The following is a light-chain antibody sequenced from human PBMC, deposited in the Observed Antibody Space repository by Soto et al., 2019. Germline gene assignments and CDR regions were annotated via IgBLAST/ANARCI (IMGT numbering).Light chain of an antibody. Sequence: QSALTQPRSVSGSPGQSVTVSCTGTSSDVGGYNYVSWYQQHPGKAPKLMIYDVSKRPSGVPDRFSGSKSGNTASLTISGLQAEDEADYYCCSFSGSYISYVFLTGIKVTVL. J-gene: IGLJ1*01. CDR3: CSFSGSYISYV. CDR2: DVS. V-gene: IGLV2-11*01. CDR1: SSDVGGYNY.